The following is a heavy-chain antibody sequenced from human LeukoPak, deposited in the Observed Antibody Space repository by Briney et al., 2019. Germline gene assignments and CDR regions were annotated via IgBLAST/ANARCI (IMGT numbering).Heavy chain of an antibody. J-gene: IGHJ4*02. D-gene: IGHD6-13*01. CDR1: GFTFSSYA. V-gene: IGHV3-23*01. CDR3: AKGDSLRIAAAVE. CDR2: VSGSGGST. Sequence: GGSLRLSCAASGFTFSSYAMSWVRQAPGKGLEWVSAVSGSGGSTYYADSVKGRFTISRDNSKNTLYLQMNSLRAEDTAVYYCAKGDSLRIAAAVEWGQGTPVTVSS.